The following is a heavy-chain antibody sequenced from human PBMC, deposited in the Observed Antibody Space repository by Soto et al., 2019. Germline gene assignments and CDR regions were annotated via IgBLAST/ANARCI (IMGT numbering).Heavy chain of an antibody. CDR1: GYTFTDHF. J-gene: IGHJ4*02. CDR2: INPNSGGT. D-gene: IGHD1-26*01. Sequence: ASVKVSCKASGYTFTDHFMRWVRQAPGQGPEWMGWINPNSGGTNYAQKFQGWITMTTDTSISTSYMELSSLTSDDTAVYYCARDRSHSGSESQFDSWGQGTLVTVSS. V-gene: IGHV1-2*04. CDR3: ARDRSHSGSESQFDS.